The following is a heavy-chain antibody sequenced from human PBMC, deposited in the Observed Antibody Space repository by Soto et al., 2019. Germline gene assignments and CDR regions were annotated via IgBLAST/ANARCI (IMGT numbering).Heavy chain of an antibody. D-gene: IGHD3-22*01. CDR1: GFTFNTYT. Sequence: PGGSLRLSCAASGFTFNTYTMHWVCQTPGKGLEWVAAISGRGDGTYYAASVKGRFTVSRDTSNLFLQMNSLRVEDTAVYYCAKSTHWGYDSSGSDYWGQGTLVTVSS. CDR3: AKSTHWGYDSSGSDY. J-gene: IGHJ4*02. V-gene: IGHV3-23*01. CDR2: ISGRGDGT.